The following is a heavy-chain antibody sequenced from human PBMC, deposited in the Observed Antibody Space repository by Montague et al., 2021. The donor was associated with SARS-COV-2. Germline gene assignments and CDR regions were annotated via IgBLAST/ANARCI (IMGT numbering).Heavy chain of an antibody. Sequence: SETLSLTCAIYGGSFSGYFWSWIRQSPGKGLEWIGEISYTGHTRYNPSHQSRVSISGDSSENQFSLTLTSVTAADTAVYYCARSHYSVSWCPDWGQGTLVTVSS. J-gene: IGHJ4*02. D-gene: IGHD5/OR15-5a*01. CDR3: ARSHYSVSWCPD. CDR2: ISYTGHT. CDR1: GGSFSGYF. V-gene: IGHV4-34*01.